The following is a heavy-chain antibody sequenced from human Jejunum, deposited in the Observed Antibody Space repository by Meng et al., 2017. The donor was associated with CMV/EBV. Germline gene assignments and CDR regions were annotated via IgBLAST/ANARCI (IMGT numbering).Heavy chain of an antibody. D-gene: IGHD1-26*01. J-gene: IGHJ4*02. CDR2: IYYAGGTT. V-gene: IGHV3-23*03. CDR1: GFTFSDHN. Sequence: GFTFSDHNMDWCRQAPGKGLEWVSLIYYAGGTTYYSDSVKGRFTISRDDSENTLYLQMNSLRAEDTAIYYCAKDTRVGAWGAFDSWGQGTLVTVSS. CDR3: AKDTRVGAWGAFDS.